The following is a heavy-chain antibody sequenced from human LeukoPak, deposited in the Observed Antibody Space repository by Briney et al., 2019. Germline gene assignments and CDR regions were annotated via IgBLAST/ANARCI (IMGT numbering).Heavy chain of an antibody. Sequence: ASVRVSCKASGYTFTSFDINWVRQAAGQGLEWMGWMNPNTDNRGYAQRFQGRVTITWDTSISTAYMELTSLRSEDTALYYCARVGYSNSYEYWGQGTPVTVSS. J-gene: IGHJ4*02. D-gene: IGHD5-18*01. CDR1: GYTFTSFD. CDR3: ARVGYSNSYEY. CDR2: MNPNTDNR. V-gene: IGHV1-8*03.